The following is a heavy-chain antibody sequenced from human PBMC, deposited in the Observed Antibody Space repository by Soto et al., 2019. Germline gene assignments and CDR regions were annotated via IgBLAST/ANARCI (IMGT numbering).Heavy chain of an antibody. CDR2: IFYSGST. D-gene: IGHD3-16*01. J-gene: IGHJ5*02. CDR1: GGSISSGDYY. CDR3: ARDRGATITGGYFDP. V-gene: IGHV4-30-4*01. Sequence: ASETLSLTCTVSGGSISSGDYYWSWIRQPPGKGLEWIGYIFYSGSTYHNPSLKSRLNMSVDTSKNQFSLNLSSVTAADTALYYCARDRGATITGGYFDPWGQGTLVTVSS.